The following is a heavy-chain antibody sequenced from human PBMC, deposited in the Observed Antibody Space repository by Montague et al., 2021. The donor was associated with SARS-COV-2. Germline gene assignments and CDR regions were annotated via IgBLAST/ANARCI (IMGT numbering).Heavy chain of an antibody. J-gene: IGHJ6*02. CDR1: GGSISNDD. V-gene: IGHV4-59*08. CDR2: INKNGGI. CDR3: ARSDEGSLDV. Sequence: SETRSLTCTVSGGSISNDDWSWIRQPPGKGLEWIVNINKNGGINYNPSLRSRVIISVDTSKSQFSLKVTSVTAADTAAYYCARSDEGSLDVWGQGTTVTVSS.